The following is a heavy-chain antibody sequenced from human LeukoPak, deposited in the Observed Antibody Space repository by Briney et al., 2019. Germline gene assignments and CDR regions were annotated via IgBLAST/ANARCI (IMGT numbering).Heavy chain of an antibody. CDR1: GGSFSGYY. V-gene: IGHV4-34*01. CDR2: INHSGST. D-gene: IGHD2-8*01. J-gene: IGHJ5*02. Sequence: SETLSLTCAVYGGSFSGYYWSWIRQPPGKGLEWIGEINHSGSTNYNPSLKSRVTISVDTSKNQISLQLSSVTAADTAVYYCARGGLVWRGHNWFDPWGQGTLVTVSS. CDR3: ARGGLVWRGHNWFDP.